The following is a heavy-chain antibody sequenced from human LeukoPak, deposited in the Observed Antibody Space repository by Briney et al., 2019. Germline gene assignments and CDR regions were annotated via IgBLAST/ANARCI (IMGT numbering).Heavy chain of an antibody. Sequence: SETLSLTCTVSGGSISSSSYYWGWIRQPPGKGLEWIGSIYYSGSTYYNPSLKSRVTISVDTSKNQFSLKLSSVTAADTAVYYCARWIQFENWFDPWGQGTLVTVSS. CDR2: IYYSGST. J-gene: IGHJ5*02. V-gene: IGHV4-39*01. CDR1: GGSISSSSYY. D-gene: IGHD5-18*01. CDR3: ARWIQFENWFDP.